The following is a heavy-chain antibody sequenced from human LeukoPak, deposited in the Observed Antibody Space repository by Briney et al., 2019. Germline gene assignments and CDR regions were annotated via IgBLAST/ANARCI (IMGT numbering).Heavy chain of an antibody. CDR1: GFTFNSYA. J-gene: IGHJ4*02. D-gene: IGHD3-22*01. Sequence: PGGPLRLSCSASGFTFNSYAMHWVRQAPGKGLEDVSAISSNGGSTYYADSVKGRFTISRDNSKNTLYLQMSSLRTEDTAVYYCVKEKSRASTYYYDSSGYTLWGQGTLVTVSS. CDR2: ISSNGGST. V-gene: IGHV3-64D*09. CDR3: VKEKSRASTYYYDSSGYTL.